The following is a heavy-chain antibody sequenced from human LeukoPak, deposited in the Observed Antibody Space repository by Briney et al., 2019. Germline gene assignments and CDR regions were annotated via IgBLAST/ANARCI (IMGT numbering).Heavy chain of an antibody. D-gene: IGHD2-15*01. Sequence: TESAPKLVNHTQTLTLTCTFSGFSLSSGGVGVGWIRQPPGGALAWLGVIYENDEKLYSSSLQNRLSITKHTSKYQVVLTMANMDPVDTGTYYCAHRHRGVASDIWGQGTMVTVSS. CDR1: GFSLSSGGVG. CDR3: AHRHRGVASDI. J-gene: IGHJ3*02. V-gene: IGHV2-5*01. CDR2: IYENDEK.